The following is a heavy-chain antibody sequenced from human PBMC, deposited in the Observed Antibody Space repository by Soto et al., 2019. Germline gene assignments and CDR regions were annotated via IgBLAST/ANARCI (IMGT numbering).Heavy chain of an antibody. CDR2: IKQDESEK. Sequence: EVQLVESGGGLVQPGGSLRLSCATSGFTFSSSWMSWVRQPPGKGLEWVATIKQDESEKYYVDSVKGRFTVSRDNAKNSLYLQMNTLRAEDTAVYYCAGGDYFDRRFDYWGQGALVTVSS. D-gene: IGHD3-22*01. CDR1: GFTFSSSW. V-gene: IGHV3-7*03. J-gene: IGHJ4*02. CDR3: AGGDYFDRRFDY.